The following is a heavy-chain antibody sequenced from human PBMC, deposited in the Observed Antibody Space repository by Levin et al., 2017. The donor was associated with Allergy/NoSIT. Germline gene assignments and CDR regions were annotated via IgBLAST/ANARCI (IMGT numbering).Heavy chain of an antibody. CDR2: INSDGSST. CDR1: GFTFRSSW. J-gene: IGHJ4*02. Sequence: LSLPCAASGFTFRSSWMHWVRQAPGKGLVWVSRINSDGSSTSYADSVKGRFTISRDNAKNTLYLQMNSLRAEDTAVYYCTRDSSGYYSYWGQGTLVTVSS. CDR3: TRDSSGYYSY. V-gene: IGHV3-74*01. D-gene: IGHD3-22*01.